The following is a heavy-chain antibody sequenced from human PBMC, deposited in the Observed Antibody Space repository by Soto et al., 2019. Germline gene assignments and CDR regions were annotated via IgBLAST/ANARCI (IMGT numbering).Heavy chain of an antibody. CDR1: GGTFSSYA. CDR2: IIPIFGTA. J-gene: IGHJ4*02. CDR3: ARAGWIQLWFGNYFDY. D-gene: IGHD5-18*01. Sequence: QVQLVQSGAEVKKPGSSVKVSCKASGGTFSSYAISWVRQAPGQGLEWMAAIIPIFGTANYAQKFQGRVTISADESTSTAYMELSSLRSEDTAVYYCARAGWIQLWFGNYFDYWGQGTLVTVSS. V-gene: IGHV1-69*12.